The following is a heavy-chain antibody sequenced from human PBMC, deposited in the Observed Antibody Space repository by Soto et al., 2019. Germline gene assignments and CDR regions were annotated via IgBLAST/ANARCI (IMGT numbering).Heavy chain of an antibody. CDR1: GGSFSGYY. D-gene: IGHD3-22*01. Sequence: PSETLSLTCAVYGGSFSGYYWSWIRQPPGKGLEWIGEINHSGSTNYNPSLKSRVTTSVDTSKNQFSLKLSSVTAADTAVYYCARGGRDYDSSGYNFDYWGQGTLVTVSS. V-gene: IGHV4-34*01. J-gene: IGHJ4*02. CDR3: ARGGRDYDSSGYNFDY. CDR2: INHSGST.